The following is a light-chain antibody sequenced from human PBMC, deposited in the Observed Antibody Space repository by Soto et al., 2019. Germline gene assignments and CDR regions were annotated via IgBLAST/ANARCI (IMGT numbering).Light chain of an antibody. V-gene: IGKV4-1*01. J-gene: IGKJ4*01. CDR3: QKYYSPPT. Sequence: DIVMAQSPDSLAVSLGERATINCKSSQSVLSSSNNQNYLAWYQQKPGQPPKLLIYWASTRGSGVPDRFSGSGSGTDFTLTISSLQAEDVSVYYCQKYYSPPTFGGGTKVEIK. CDR2: WAS. CDR1: QSVLSSSNNQNY.